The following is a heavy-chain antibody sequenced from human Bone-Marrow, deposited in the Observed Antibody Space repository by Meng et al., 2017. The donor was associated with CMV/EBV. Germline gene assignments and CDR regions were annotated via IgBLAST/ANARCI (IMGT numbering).Heavy chain of an antibody. CDR1: GFTFSSYA. D-gene: IGHD6-19*01. CDR2: ISYDGSNK. CDR3: ARDHSIAVAGTLNYYYGMDV. Sequence: GESLKISCAASGFTFSSYAMHWVRQAPGKGLEWVAVISYDGSNKYYADSVKGRFTISRDNSKSTLYLQMNSLRAEDTAVYYCARDHSIAVAGTLNYYYGMDVWGQGTTVTVSS. J-gene: IGHJ6*02. V-gene: IGHV3-30*04.